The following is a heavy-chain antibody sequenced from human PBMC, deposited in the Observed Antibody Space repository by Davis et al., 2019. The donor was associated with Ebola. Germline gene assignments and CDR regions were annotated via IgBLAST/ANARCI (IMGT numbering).Heavy chain of an antibody. CDR2: ISRTGDT. V-gene: IGHV4-34*01. J-gene: IGHJ6*04. CDR3: AREASGYQYYYGLDV. CDR1: GGSFSGYY. Sequence: MPSETLSLTCAVQGGSFSGYYWTWIRQSPGKGLAWIGDISRTGDTNYKSSLKSRVTMSVDTSKNQFSLKLTSVTAADTAVYYCAREASGYQYYYGLDVWGKGTTVTVSS. D-gene: IGHD1-26*01.